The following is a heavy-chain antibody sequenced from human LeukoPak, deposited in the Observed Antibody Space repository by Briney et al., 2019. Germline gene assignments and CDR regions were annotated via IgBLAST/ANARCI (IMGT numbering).Heavy chain of an antibody. V-gene: IGHV4-4*07. CDR3: ARHNGFDRGYYYYMDV. J-gene: IGHJ6*03. Sequence: IPSETLSLTCTVSGGFINSYYWSWIRQPAGRGLEWLGRVYTSGITNYNPSLKSRITMSVATSKNQFSLKLTSVTAADTAVYYWARHNGFDRGYYYYMDVWGKGTTVTVSS. CDR1: GGFINSYY. D-gene: IGHD3-9*01. CDR2: VYTSGIT.